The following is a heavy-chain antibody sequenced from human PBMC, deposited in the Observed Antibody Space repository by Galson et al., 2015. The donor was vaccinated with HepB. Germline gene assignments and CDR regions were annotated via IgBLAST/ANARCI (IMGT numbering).Heavy chain of an antibody. D-gene: IGHD1-26*01. J-gene: IGHJ4*02. CDR1: GYTFTGYY. CDR3: ARGAHGIVGFDY. CDR2: INPNSGGT. Sequence: SVKVSCKASGYTFTGYYMHWVRQAPGQGLEWMGWINPNSGGTNYAQKFQGRVTMTRDTSTSTVYMELSSLRSEDTAVYYCARGAHGIVGFDYWGQGTLVTVSS. V-gene: IGHV1-2*02.